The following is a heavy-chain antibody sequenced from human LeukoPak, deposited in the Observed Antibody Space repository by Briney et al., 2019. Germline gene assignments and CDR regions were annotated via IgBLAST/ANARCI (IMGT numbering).Heavy chain of an antibody. J-gene: IGHJ3*02. V-gene: IGHV3-9*03. Sequence: GGSLSLSCAASGFTFDDYAMHWVRQAPGKGLEGVSGISWNSGSIGYADSVKGRFTISRDNAQNSLYLQMNSLRAEDMALYYCAKGQQLVLFGAFDIWGQGTMVTVSS. CDR1: GFTFDDYA. CDR3: AKGQQLVLFGAFDI. CDR2: ISWNSGSI. D-gene: IGHD6-13*01.